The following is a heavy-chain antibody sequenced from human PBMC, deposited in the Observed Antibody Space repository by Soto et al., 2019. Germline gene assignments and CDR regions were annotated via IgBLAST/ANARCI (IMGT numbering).Heavy chain of an antibody. CDR1: GFTFSNYW. D-gene: IGHD2-2*01. Sequence: QPGGSLRLSCAASGFTFSNYWLSWVRQAPGKGLEWVASIKQDGGEKYFVDSVKGRFTISRDNAKNSLYLQMNSLRAEDTAVYYCARAIYGTTVDYWGQGTLVTVSS. CDR2: IKQDGGEK. V-gene: IGHV3-7*01. CDR3: ARAIYGTTVDY. J-gene: IGHJ4*02.